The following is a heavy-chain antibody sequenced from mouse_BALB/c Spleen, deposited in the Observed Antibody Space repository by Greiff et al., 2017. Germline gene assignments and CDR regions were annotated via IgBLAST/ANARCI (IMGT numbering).Heavy chain of an antibody. CDR3: AREDYYGSSPFAY. D-gene: IGHD1-1*01. CDR1: GYTFTSYV. V-gene: IGHV1-14*01. J-gene: IGHJ3*01. CDR2: INPYNDGT. Sequence: EVQLQESGPELVKPGASVKMSCKASGYTFTSYVMHWVKQKPGQGLEWIGYINPYNDGTKYNEKFKGKATLTSDKSSSTAYMELSSLTSEDSAVYYCAREDYYGSSPFAYWGQGTLVTVSA.